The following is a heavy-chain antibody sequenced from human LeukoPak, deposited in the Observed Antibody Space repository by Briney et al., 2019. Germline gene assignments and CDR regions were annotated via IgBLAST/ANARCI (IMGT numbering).Heavy chain of an antibody. J-gene: IGHJ4*02. CDR2: INPNSGGT. V-gene: IGHV1-2*06. Sequence: ASVKVSCKASGYTFTGYYMHWVRQAPGRGLEWMGRINPNSGGTNYAQKFQGRVTMTRDTSISTAYMELSRRRSDDTAVYYCARDASSSGWYSGDYWGQGTLVTVPS. CDR3: ARDASSSGWYSGDY. D-gene: IGHD6-19*01. CDR1: GYTFTGYY.